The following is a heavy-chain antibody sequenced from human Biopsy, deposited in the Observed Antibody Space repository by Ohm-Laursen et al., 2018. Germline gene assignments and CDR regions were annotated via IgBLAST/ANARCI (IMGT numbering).Heavy chain of an antibody. D-gene: IGHD2-8*01. J-gene: IGHJ4*02. CDR1: GYIFTGYY. V-gene: IGHV1-2*02. CDR2: LNTNSGDT. CDR3: ARLTRSTPTTGV. Sequence: ASVKVSCKSSGYIFTGYYMHWVRQAPGQGLEWMGWLNTNSGDTEYAENFQGRVTMTRDTSISTAYMELSRLRSDDTAVYYCARLTRSTPTTGVWGQGTLVTVSS.